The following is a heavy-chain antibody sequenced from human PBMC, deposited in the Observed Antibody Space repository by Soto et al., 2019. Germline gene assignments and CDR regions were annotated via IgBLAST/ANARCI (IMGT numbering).Heavy chain of an antibody. V-gene: IGHV3-33*06. CDR3: ANQFLEWPYRYYYYYGMDV. D-gene: IGHD3-3*01. CDR2: IWNDGSNE. CDR1: GFTFSDYG. Sequence: GGSLRLSCEASGFTFSDYGIHWVRQAPGKGLEWVAIIWNDGSNEYYADSVKGRFTISRDNSKNTVYLQVSNLRAEDTAVYYCANQFLEWPYRYYYYYGMDVWGQGTTVTVSS. J-gene: IGHJ6*02.